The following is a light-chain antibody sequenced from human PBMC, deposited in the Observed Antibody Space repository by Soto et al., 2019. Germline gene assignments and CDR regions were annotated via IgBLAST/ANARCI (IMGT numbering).Light chain of an antibody. Sequence: EIVLTQSPATLSLSPGERATLSCRASQGVSSYLAWYQQKPGQAHRLLIDDASNRATGIPARFSGSGSGTDFTLTISSLEPEDFAVYYCQQRSNWPLTFGGGTKVEIK. CDR2: DAS. V-gene: IGKV3-11*01. CDR1: QGVSSY. J-gene: IGKJ4*01. CDR3: QQRSNWPLT.